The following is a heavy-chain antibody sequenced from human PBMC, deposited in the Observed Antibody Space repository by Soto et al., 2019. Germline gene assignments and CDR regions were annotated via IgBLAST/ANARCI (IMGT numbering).Heavy chain of an antibody. Sequence: PGGSLRLSCAASGFTVSSNYMSWVRQAPGKGLEWVSVIYSGGSTYYADSVKGRFTISRDNSKNTLYLQMNSLRAEDTAVYYCARSEVRGFKSSLSPYYYYGMDVWGQGTTVTVSS. CDR3: ARSEVRGFKSSLSPYYYYGMDV. CDR1: GFTVSSNY. V-gene: IGHV3-53*01. D-gene: IGHD3-10*01. J-gene: IGHJ6*02. CDR2: IYSGGST.